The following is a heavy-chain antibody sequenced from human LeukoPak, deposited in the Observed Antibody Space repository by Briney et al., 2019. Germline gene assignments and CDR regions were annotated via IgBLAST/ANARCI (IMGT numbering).Heavy chain of an antibody. D-gene: IGHD3-22*01. V-gene: IGHV5-51*01. J-gene: IGHJ6*02. CDR3: ARHGASSDFYYYFYPMDV. CDR1: GYTITSNW. Sequence: GESLKISCKGSGYTITSNWLGWVRQMPGKGLEWMGIIYPGDSDTTYSPSFQGQVTISVDKSISTAYLQWNSLKASDTAMYYCARHGASSDFYYYFYPMDVWGQGTTVAVSS. CDR2: IYPGDSDT.